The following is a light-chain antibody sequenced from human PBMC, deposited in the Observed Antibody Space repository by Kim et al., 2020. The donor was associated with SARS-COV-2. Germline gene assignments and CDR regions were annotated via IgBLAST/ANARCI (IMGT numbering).Light chain of an antibody. CDR3: NSRGSSGDHVV. V-gene: IGLV3-19*01. Sequence: SSELTQDPVVSVALGQTVRITCQGDRLRNYYATWYQQKPGQAPVIIIYGKNNRPSGIPDRFSGSSSGNTASLTITGAQAEDEADYYCNSRGSSGDHVVFG. J-gene: IGLJ3*02. CDR2: GKN. CDR1: RLRNYY.